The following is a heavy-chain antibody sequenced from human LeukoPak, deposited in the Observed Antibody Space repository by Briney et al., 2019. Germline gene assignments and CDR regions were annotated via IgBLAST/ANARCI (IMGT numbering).Heavy chain of an antibody. CDR1: GGSISSGTYS. Sequence: PSETLSLTCAVSGGSISSGTYSWSWIRQPPGKGLEWIGYIYYSGSTYYNPSLKSRVTISVDTSKNQFSLQLNSVTPEDTAVYYCAKGEKYSGRVFDCWGQGTLVTVSS. V-gene: IGHV4-30-4*07. D-gene: IGHD1-26*01. J-gene: IGHJ4*02. CDR3: AKGEKYSGRVFDC. CDR2: IYYSGST.